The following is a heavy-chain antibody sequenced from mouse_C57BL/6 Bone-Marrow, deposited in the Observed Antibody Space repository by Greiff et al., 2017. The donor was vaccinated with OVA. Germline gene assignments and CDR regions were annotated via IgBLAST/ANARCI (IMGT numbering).Heavy chain of an antibody. V-gene: IGHV5-6*01. CDR3: ARHGSFAY. CDR2: ISSGGSYT. J-gene: IGHJ3*01. CDR1: GFTFSSYG. Sequence: EVKLVESGGDLVKPGGSLKLSCAASGFTFSSYGMSWVRQTPDKRLEWVATISSGGSYTYYPDSVKGRFTISRDNAKNTLYLQMSSLKSEDTAMYYCARHGSFAYWGQGTLVTVSA.